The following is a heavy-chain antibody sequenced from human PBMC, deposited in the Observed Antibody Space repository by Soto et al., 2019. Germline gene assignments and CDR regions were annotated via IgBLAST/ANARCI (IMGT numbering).Heavy chain of an antibody. CDR2: ISYDGSNK. CDR1: GFTFSSYG. CDR3: AKDPRSPIVVVPAAIPIQYYFDY. Sequence: PGGSLRLSCAASGFTFSSYGMHWVRQAPGKGLEWVAVISYDGSNKYYADSVKGRFTISRDNSKNTLYLQMNSLRAEDTAVYYCAKDPRSPIVVVPAAIPIQYYFDYWGQGTLVTV. D-gene: IGHD2-2*01. V-gene: IGHV3-30*18. J-gene: IGHJ4*02.